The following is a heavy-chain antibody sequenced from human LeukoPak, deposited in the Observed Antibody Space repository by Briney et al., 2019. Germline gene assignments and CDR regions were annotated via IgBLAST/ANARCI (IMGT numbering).Heavy chain of an antibody. CDR2: IIPILGIA. CDR1: GGTFSSYA. D-gene: IGHD3-22*01. J-gene: IGHJ3*01. CDR3: ARVSSGYYYSEV. Sequence: SVKVSCKASGGTFSSYAISWVRQAPGQGLEWMGRIIPILGIANYAQKFQGRVTITADESTSTAYMELSSLRSEDTAVYYCARVSSGYYYSEVWGQGTMVTVSS. V-gene: IGHV1-69*04.